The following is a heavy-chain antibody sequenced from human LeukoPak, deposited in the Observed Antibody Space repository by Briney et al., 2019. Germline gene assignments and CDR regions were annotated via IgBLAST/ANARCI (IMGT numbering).Heavy chain of an antibody. CDR1: GYTFTSYY. CDR3: ARDWGVGANNWFDP. CDR2: INPNSGGT. Sequence: GASVKVSCKASGYTFTSYYMHWVRQAPGQGLEWMGWINPNSGGTNYAQKFQGRVTMTRDTSTSTVYMELSSLRSEDTAVYYCARDWGVGANNWFDPWGQGTLVTVSS. V-gene: IGHV1-2*02. D-gene: IGHD1-26*01. J-gene: IGHJ5*02.